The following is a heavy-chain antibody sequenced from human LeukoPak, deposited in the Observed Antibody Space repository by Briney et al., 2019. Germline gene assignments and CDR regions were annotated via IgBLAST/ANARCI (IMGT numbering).Heavy chain of an antibody. J-gene: IGHJ3*02. CDR1: GGSISSYY. CDR2: IYYSGST. Sequence: SETLSLTCTVSGGSISSYYWSWIRQPPGKGLEWIGYIYYSGSTNYNPSLKSRVTISVDTSKNQFSLKLSSVTAADTAVYYCARSSWDGAFDIWGQGTMVTVSS. V-gene: IGHV4-59*01. CDR3: ARSSWDGAFDI. D-gene: IGHD6-6*01.